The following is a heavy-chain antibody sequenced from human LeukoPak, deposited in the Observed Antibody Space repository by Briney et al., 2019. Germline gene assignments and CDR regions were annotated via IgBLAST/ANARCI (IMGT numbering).Heavy chain of an antibody. Sequence: GGSLRLSCAASGFTFSSYAMSWVRQAPGKGLEWVSAISGSGGSTYYADSVKGRFTISRDNSKNTLYLQMNSLRAEDTAVYYCARDKVFWSGYRFDYWGQGTLVTVSS. V-gene: IGHV3-23*01. CDR2: ISGSGGST. D-gene: IGHD3-3*01. CDR3: ARDKVFWSGYRFDY. CDR1: GFTFSSYA. J-gene: IGHJ4*02.